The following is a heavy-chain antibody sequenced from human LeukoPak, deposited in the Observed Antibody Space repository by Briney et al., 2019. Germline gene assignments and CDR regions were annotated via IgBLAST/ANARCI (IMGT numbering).Heavy chain of an antibody. V-gene: IGHV4-4*09. CDR1: GGSISGYC. Sequence: SETLSLTCTVSGGSISGYCCSWIRQPPGKVPGWIGYIYTNGSTGYNPSLKDRVTISGDTSKNQFSLKVSSVSAADTAVYYCSIAGYWGQRTLVTVS. J-gene: IGHJ4*02. CDR2: IYTNGST. CDR3: SIAGY.